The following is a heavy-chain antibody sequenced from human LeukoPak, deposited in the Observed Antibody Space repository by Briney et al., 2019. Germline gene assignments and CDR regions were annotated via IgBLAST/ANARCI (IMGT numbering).Heavy chain of an antibody. V-gene: IGHV1-69*05. Sequence: ASVKVSCKASGGTFSSYAISWVRQAPGQGLEWMGGIIPIFGTANYAQKIQGRVTITTDESTSTAYMELSSLRSEDTAVYYCAREVVVPAAIKYYFDYWGQGTLVTVSS. CDR2: IIPIFGTA. D-gene: IGHD2-2*01. CDR3: AREVVVPAAIKYYFDY. CDR1: GGTFSSYA. J-gene: IGHJ4*02.